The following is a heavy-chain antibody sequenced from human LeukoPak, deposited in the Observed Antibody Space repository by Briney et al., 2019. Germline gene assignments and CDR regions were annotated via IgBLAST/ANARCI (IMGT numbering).Heavy chain of an antibody. Sequence: GGSLRLSCAASGFTFSSYWMSWVRQAPGKGLEWVAVIWYDGSYKYYADSVKGRFTISRDNSKNTLYLQMNSLRAEDTAVYYCARGWNDVNYWGQGTLVTVSS. CDR2: IWYDGSYK. CDR3: ARGWNDVNY. V-gene: IGHV3-33*08. CDR1: GFTFSSYW. D-gene: IGHD1-1*01. J-gene: IGHJ4*02.